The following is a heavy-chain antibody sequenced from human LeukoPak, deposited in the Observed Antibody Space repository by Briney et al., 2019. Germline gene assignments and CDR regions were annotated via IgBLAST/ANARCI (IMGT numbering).Heavy chain of an antibody. J-gene: IGHJ3*02. CDR1: GGTFSSYA. V-gene: IGHV1-69*05. CDR2: IIPIFGTA. CDR3: ARLQKTGDAFDI. Sequence: SVKVSCKASGGTFSSYAISWVRQAPGQGLEWMGGIIPIFGTANYAQKFQGRVTITTDESTSTAYMELSSLRSEDTAVYYCARLQKTGDAFDIWGQGTMVTVSS.